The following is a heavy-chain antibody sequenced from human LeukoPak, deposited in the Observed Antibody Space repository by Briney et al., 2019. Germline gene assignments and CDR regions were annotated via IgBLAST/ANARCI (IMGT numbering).Heavy chain of an antibody. CDR3: ARDPWGYYDSSGYYP. CDR1: GFTFSSYS. V-gene: IGHV3-21*01. Sequence: GGSLRLSCAAPGFTFSSYSMNWVRQAPGKGLEWVSSISSSSSYIYYADSVKGRFTISRDNAKNSLYLQMNSLRAEDTAVYYCARDPWGYYDSSGYYPWGQGTLVTVSS. J-gene: IGHJ5*02. CDR2: ISSSSSYI. D-gene: IGHD3-22*01.